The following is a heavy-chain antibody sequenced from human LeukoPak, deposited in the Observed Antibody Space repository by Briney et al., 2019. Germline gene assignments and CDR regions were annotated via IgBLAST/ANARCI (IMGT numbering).Heavy chain of an antibody. V-gene: IGHV3-30*02. CDR2: MRHDGSNI. CDR1: GFTFSSYG. J-gene: IGHJ5*02. D-gene: IGHD5-18*01. CDR3: ATHTAP. Sequence: GGSLRLSCAASGFTFSSYGMHWVRQAPGKGLEWVAFMRHDGSNINYADSVKGRFTISRDNSKNTLYLQMNSLRAEDTAVYYCATHTAPWGQGTLVTVSS.